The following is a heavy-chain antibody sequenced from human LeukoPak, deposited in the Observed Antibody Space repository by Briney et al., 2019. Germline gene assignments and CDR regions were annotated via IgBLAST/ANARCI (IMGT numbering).Heavy chain of an antibody. J-gene: IGHJ4*02. CDR2: ISYDGSNK. D-gene: IGHD3-3*01. CDR3: AKCPDSIFGVVITSFDY. V-gene: IGHV3-30*18. CDR1: GFTFSSYG. Sequence: GGSLRLSCAASGFTFSSYGMHWVRQAPGKGLEWVAVISYDGSNKYYADSVKGRFTISRDNSKNTLYLQMNSLRAEDTAVYYCAKCPDSIFGVVITSFDYWGQGTLVTVSS.